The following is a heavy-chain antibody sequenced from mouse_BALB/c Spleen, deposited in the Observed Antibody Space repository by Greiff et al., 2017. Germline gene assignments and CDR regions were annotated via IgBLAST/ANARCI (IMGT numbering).Heavy chain of an antibody. CDR2: ISDGGSYT. Sequence: DVKLVESGGGLVKPGGSLKLSCAASGFTFSDYYMYWVRQTPEKRLEWVGTISDGGSYTYYPDSVKGRFTISRDNAKNNLYLQMSSLKSADTAMYYCARAGGNYGYAMDYWGQGTSVTVSS. J-gene: IGHJ4*01. V-gene: IGHV5-4*02. D-gene: IGHD2-1*01. CDR3: ARAGGNYGYAMDY. CDR1: GFTFSDYY.